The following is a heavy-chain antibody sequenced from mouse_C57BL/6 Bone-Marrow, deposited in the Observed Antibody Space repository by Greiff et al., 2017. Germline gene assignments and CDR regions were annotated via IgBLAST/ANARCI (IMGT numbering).Heavy chain of an antibody. J-gene: IGHJ1*03. CDR2: LSSGGSYT. D-gene: IGHD1-1*01. Sequence: VQLKESGGDLVKPGGSLKLSCAASGFTFSSYGMSWVRQTPDKRLEWVATLSSGGSYTYYPDSVKGRFTISRDNAKNTLYLQMSSLKSEDTAMYYCARLTTVLYWYFDVWGTGTTVTVSS. CDR1: GFTFSSYG. V-gene: IGHV5-6*01. CDR3: ARLTTVLYWYFDV.